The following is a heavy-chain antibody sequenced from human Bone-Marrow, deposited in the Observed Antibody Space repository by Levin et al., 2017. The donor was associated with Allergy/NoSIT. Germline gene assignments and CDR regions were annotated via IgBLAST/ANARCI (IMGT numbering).Heavy chain of an antibody. CDR3: GMDSSGWYSLPSNDAFDI. V-gene: IGHV3-30*03. CDR2: ISYDGSNK. J-gene: IGHJ3*02. CDR1: GFTFSSYG. Sequence: LPGGSLRLSCAASGFTFSSYGMHWVRQAPGKGLEWVAVISYDGSNKYYADSVKGRFTISRDNSKNTLYLQMNSLRAEDTAVYYCGMDSSGWYSLPSNDAFDIWGQGTMVTVSS. D-gene: IGHD6-19*01.